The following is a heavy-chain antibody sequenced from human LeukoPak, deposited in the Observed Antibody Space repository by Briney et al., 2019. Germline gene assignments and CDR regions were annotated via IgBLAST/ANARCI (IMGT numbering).Heavy chain of an antibody. CDR1: GFTGSSSY. Sequence: PGGSLRLSCAASGFTGSSSYMSWVRQAPGKGLELFSGIYSGGSTYYADSVKGRFTISRDNSKITLYLQMNSLRAEDTAVYYCAPLPGGSYDILTGPVGYWGQGTLVTVSS. CDR2: IYSGGST. V-gene: IGHV3-66*01. D-gene: IGHD3-9*01. J-gene: IGHJ4*02. CDR3: APLPGGSYDILTGPVGY.